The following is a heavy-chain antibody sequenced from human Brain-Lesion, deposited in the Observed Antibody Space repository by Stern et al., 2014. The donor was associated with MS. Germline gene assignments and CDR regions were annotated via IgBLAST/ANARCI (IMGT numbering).Heavy chain of an antibody. CDR1: GGSVSSTSYA. V-gene: IGHV4-39*01. J-gene: IGHJ5*02. D-gene: IGHD2-15*01. CDR3: AGEEDIRYCSGGSCTGNWFDP. Sequence: VQLVESGPGLVKPSETLSLTCTVAGGSVSSTSYAWAWIRQPPGKGLEWIGTIYYSGNTYYSPSLQSRLTISLDTSKNQFSRQLRSVTAADTAVYYCAGEEDIRYCSGGSCTGNWFDPWGQGTLVTVSS. CDR2: IYYSGNT.